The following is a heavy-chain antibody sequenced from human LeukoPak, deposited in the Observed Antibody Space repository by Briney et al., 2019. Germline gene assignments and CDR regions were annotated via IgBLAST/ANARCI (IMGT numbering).Heavy chain of an antibody. V-gene: IGHV3-74*01. D-gene: IGHD3-22*01. CDR2: IKSDGST. CDR1: GFTFSSYW. Sequence: GGSLRLFCAASGFTFSSYWMHWVRQAPGKGLVWVSRIKSDGSTNYADSVKGQFTISRDNAKNTVSLQMNSLRAEDTGVYYCARAPSEIGGYYPEYFRHWGQGTLVTVSS. J-gene: IGHJ1*01. CDR3: ARAPSEIGGYYPEYFRH.